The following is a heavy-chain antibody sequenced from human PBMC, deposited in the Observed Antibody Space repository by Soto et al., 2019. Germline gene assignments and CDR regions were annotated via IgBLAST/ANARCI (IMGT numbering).Heavy chain of an antibody. V-gene: IGHV1-18*01. Sequence: QVQLVQSGAEVKKPGASVKVSCKASGYTFTSYGISWVRQAPGQGLEWMGWISDYNGNTNYAQKLQGRVPMTTDTSTSTAYMELRSLRSDDTAVYYCARQSGPGIVATIPPDYWGQGTLVTVSS. CDR3: ARQSGPGIVATIPPDY. CDR1: GYTFTSYG. J-gene: IGHJ4*02. D-gene: IGHD5-12*01. CDR2: ISDYNGNT.